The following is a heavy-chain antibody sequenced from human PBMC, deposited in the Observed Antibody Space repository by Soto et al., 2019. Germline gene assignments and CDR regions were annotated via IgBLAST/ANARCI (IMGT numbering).Heavy chain of an antibody. V-gene: IGHV3-30-3*01. CDR2: ISYDGSNI. J-gene: IGHJ6*02. CDR1: GLAFSRYA. CDR3: TYTVTTNGKDV. D-gene: IGHD4-17*01. Sequence: QVQLVESGGGVVQPGRSLRLSCVVSGLAFSRYAMHWVRQAPGQGLDWVALISYDGSNIYYADSVKGRFTISRDNSKNTLYLEMNSLRAEDTAVYYCTYTVTTNGKDVWGQGTTVILSS.